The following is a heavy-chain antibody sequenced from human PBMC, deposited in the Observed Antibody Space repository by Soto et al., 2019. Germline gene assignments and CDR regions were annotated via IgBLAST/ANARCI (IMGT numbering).Heavy chain of an antibody. CDR3: ARDGYSTSSDWPWFDP. D-gene: IGHD6-6*01. V-gene: IGHV3-48*02. Sequence: EAQLVESGGGLVQPGGSLRLSCAASGFTFSVYTMHWVRQSPGKGLEWILSITSRGTTISYADSVKGRSTISRDNAKSSLFLQMDTPRDEDTAVYYSARDGYSTSSDWPWFDPWGQGTLVTVSS. CDR1: GFTFSVYT. CDR2: ITSRGTTI. J-gene: IGHJ5*02.